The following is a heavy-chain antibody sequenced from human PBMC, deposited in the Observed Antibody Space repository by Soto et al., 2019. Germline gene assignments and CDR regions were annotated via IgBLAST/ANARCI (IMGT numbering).Heavy chain of an antibody. CDR1: ENNFTTFW. J-gene: IGHJ4*02. CDR2: IDPDDSHT. V-gene: IGHV5-10-1*01. CDR3: ATGMTLSG. Sequence: GDSLKISCRGHENNFTTFWINWVRQMPGRGLEWVGRIDPDDSHTDYSPSLRGHVTISCDKSINTAYLEWGSLKASDSAMYYCATGMTLSGWGQGTPVTVSS.